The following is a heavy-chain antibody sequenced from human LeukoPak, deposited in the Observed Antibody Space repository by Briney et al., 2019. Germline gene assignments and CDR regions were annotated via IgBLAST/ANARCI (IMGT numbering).Heavy chain of an antibody. J-gene: IGHJ6*03. V-gene: IGHV1-2*02. CDR3: ATGYCSSTSCSKGSYYYYYMDV. CDR1: GYTFTGYY. D-gene: IGHD2-2*01. Sequence: ASVKVSCKASGYTFTGYYMHWVRQAPGQGLEWMGWINPNSGGTNYAQKFQGRVTMTRDTSISTAYMELSRLRSDDTAVYYCATGYCSSTSCSKGSYYYYYMDVWGKGTTVTVSS. CDR2: INPNSGGT.